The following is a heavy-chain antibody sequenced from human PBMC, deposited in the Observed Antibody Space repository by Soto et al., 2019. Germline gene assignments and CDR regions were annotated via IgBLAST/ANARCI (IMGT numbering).Heavy chain of an antibody. CDR2: VFSGGNT. V-gene: IGHV3-53*01. CDR3: AKGDFDC. D-gene: IGHD3-16*01. Sequence: EVRLVESGGGLIQPGGSLRLSCAASGLTVSSNYMSWVRQAPGKGLEWVAIVFSGGNTYHADSVKGRFTVSRDSSKNTLDLEMNSLRAEDTAVYYCAKGDFDCWGQGTLVTVSS. J-gene: IGHJ4*02. CDR1: GLTVSSNY.